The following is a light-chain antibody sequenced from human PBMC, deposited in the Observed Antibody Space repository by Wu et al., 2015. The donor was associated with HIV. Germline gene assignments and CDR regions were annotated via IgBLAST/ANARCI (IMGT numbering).Light chain of an antibody. CDR3: LQHNSYPLT. CDR2: AAS. V-gene: IGKV1-17*03. J-gene: IGKJ4*01. CDR1: QGINNY. Sequence: DIQMTQSPSAMSASVGDRVTTTCRASQGINNYLVWFQQKPGKVPERLIYAASSLQSGVPSRFSGSGSGTELTLTISSQQPEDFATYYCLQHNSYPLTFGGGTKVEIK.